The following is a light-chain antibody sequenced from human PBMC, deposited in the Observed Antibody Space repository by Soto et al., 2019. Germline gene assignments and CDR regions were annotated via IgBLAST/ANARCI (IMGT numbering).Light chain of an antibody. J-gene: IGKJ2*01. V-gene: IGKV1-39*01. Sequence: DIQMTQSPSSLSASVGDRVTITCRASQSISSYLNRYQQKPGKAPKLLIYAAYTLQSDVPSRFSGSGSGTDFTLTISTLQPEDFATYYCQQSYSIPQTFGQGTRLEIK. CDR1: QSISSY. CDR2: AAY. CDR3: QQSYSIPQT.